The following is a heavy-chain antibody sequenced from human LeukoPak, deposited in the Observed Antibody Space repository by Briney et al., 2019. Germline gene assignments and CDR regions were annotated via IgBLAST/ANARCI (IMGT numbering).Heavy chain of an antibody. V-gene: IGHV3-30*04. J-gene: IGHJ6*03. D-gene: IGHD6-19*01. CDR1: GFTFSSYA. CDR3: ARDSSGWYDYYYYYMDV. CDR2: ISYDGSNK. Sequence: GRSLRLSCAASGFTFSSYAMHWVRQAPGKGLEWVAVISYDGSNKYYADSVKGRFTISRDNSKNTLYLQMNSLRAEDTAVYYCARDSSGWYDYYYYYMDVWGKGTTVTISS.